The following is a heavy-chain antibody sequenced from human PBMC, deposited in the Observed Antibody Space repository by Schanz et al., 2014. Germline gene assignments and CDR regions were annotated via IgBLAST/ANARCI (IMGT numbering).Heavy chain of an antibody. V-gene: IGHV3-23*04. CDR2: ILGLASTT. J-gene: IGHJ3*02. Sequence: VQLVESGGGVVQPGRSLRLSCAASGFTFSTSAMSWVRQVPGKGLEWVSAILGLASTTYYADSVKGRFTISRDNSKNLLYLQMNSLRAEDTAVYYCAKGRFGELSAFDIWGQGTMVTVSS. CDR1: GFTFSTSA. D-gene: IGHD3-10*01. CDR3: AKGRFGELSAFDI.